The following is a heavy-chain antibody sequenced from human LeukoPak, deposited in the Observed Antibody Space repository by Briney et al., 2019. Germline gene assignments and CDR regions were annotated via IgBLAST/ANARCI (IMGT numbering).Heavy chain of an antibody. CDR2: ISSSGSTI. V-gene: IGHV3-48*04. CDR1: GFTFSSYG. CDR3: ARDHTGYEYGSFTYHYQYMDV. D-gene: IGHD5-12*01. Sequence: WGSLSLSCAASGFTFSSYGMSWVRQAPGKGLEWVSYISSSGSTIYYADSVKGRFTISRDNAKNSLYLQMNSLRADDTAVYYCARDHTGYEYGSFTYHYQYMDVWGKGTTVTVSS. J-gene: IGHJ6*03.